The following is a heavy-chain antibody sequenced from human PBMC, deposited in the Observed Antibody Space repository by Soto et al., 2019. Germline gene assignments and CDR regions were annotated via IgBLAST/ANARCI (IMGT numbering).Heavy chain of an antibody. D-gene: IGHD5-18*01. CDR3: ARGESDTAMGHYYYGMDV. J-gene: IGHJ6*02. CDR2: IIPIFGTA. V-gene: IGHV1-69*13. CDR1: GGTFISYA. Sequence: SVKVSCKASGGTFISYAISWVRQAPGQGLECMGGIIPIFGTANYAQKFQGRVTITADESTSTAYMELSSLRSEDTAVYYCARGESDTAMGHYYYGMDVWGQGTTVTVSS.